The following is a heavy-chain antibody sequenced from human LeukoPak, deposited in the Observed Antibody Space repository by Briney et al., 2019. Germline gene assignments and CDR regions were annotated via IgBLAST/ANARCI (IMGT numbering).Heavy chain of an antibody. Sequence: PGGSLRLSCAASGFTFSSYWMSWVRQAPGKGLEWVANIKQDGSEKYYVDSVKGRFTISRDNAKNSLYLQMNSLRAEDTAVYYCVRETKPYDFWSGYYSNWFDPWGQGTLVTVSS. CDR3: VRETKPYDFWSGYYSNWFDP. CDR1: GFTFSSYW. J-gene: IGHJ5*02. V-gene: IGHV3-7*01. D-gene: IGHD3-3*01. CDR2: IKQDGSEK.